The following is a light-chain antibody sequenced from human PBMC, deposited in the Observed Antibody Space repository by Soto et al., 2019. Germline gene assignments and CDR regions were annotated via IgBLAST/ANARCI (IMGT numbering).Light chain of an antibody. CDR3: SLSAGSNNHV. J-gene: IGLJ1*01. V-gene: IGLV2-8*01. CDR1: SSDVGGYTY. Sequence: QSALTQPPSASGSPGQSVTISCTGTSSDVGGYTYVSWYQQHPGKSPKLMIYEVIKRPAGVPDRFSGSKSGNTASLTVSWLQAADEADSYCSLSAGSNNHVFGTGTKRNVL. CDR2: EVI.